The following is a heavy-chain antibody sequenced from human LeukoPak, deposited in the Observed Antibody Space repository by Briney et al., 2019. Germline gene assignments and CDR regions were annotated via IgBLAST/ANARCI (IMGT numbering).Heavy chain of an antibody. D-gene: IGHD3-16*01. CDR1: GFTFSSYW. J-gene: IGHJ6*02. Sequence: PGGSLRLSCAASGFTFSSYWMNWVRQAPGKGLVWVSRIASDGSSTTYADSVKGRFTISRDNAKNSLNLQMSNLRAEDTAVYFCARGGGLDVWGQGATVTVSS. CDR3: ARGGGLDV. CDR2: IASDGSST. V-gene: IGHV3-74*01.